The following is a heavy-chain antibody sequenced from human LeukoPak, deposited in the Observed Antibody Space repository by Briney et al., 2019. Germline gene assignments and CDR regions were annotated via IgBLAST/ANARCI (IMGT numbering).Heavy chain of an antibody. D-gene: IGHD2-15*01. J-gene: IGHJ5*02. CDR3: GRGYCSGGSCYMAPNWFYP. Sequence: CGPTLVKPTQTLTLTCSLSGFLFRTGGMGVGWIREPQGKALEWLALIYWDDDKRYSTALKSRLTITKDTSKNQVVLTMTNMDPVDTATYYCGRGYCSGGSCYMAPNWFYPWGQGTLVTVSS. CDR1: GFLFRTGGMG. V-gene: IGHV2-5*02. CDR2: IYWDDDK.